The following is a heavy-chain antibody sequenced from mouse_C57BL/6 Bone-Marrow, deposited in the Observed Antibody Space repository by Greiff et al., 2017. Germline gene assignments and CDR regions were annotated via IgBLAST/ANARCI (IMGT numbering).Heavy chain of an antibody. CDR1: GYTFTSYW. Sequence: QVQLQQPGAELVMPGASVKLSCKASGYTFTSYWMHWVKQRPGQGLEWIGEIDPSDSYTNYNQKFKGKSPLTVDKSSSTAYMQLSSLTSEDSAVYYCAKTAQATDWFAYWGQGTLVTVSA. CDR2: IDPSDSYT. CDR3: AKTAQATDWFAY. V-gene: IGHV1-69*01. D-gene: IGHD3-2*02. J-gene: IGHJ3*01.